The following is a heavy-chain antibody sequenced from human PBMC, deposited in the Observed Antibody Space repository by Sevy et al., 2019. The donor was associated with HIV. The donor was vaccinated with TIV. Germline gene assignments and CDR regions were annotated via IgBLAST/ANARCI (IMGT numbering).Heavy chain of an antibody. D-gene: IGHD2-21*01. J-gene: IGHJ1*01. Sequence: ASVKVSCKASGYTFTSYGISWVRQAPGQGLEWMGWISAYNGNTNYAQKLQGRVTMTTDTSTSTAYMELRSLRSADTAVYYCASDRRIPGEYFQHWGQGTLVTVSS. CDR2: ISAYNGNT. CDR1: GYTFTSYG. CDR3: ASDRRIPGEYFQH. V-gene: IGHV1-18*01.